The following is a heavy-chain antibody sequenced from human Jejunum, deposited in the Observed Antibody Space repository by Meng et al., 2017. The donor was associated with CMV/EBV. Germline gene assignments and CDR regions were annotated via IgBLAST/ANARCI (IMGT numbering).Heavy chain of an antibody. CDR3: ARDSMRGGGFDQ. CDR1: GFSFGDHP. CDR2: ISNKLTAFPT. Sequence: SGFSFGDHPMAWFRLAPGKGLGWFGRISNKLTAFPTQYAASVKGRFTISRDDSQSFMYLQMNSLKSEDTAVYFCARDSMRGGGFDQWGQGTLVTVSS. J-gene: IGHJ4*02. D-gene: IGHD3-10*01. V-gene: IGHV3-72*01.